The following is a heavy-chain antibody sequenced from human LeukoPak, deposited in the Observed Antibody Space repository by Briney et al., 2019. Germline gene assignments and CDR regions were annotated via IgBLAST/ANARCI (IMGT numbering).Heavy chain of an antibody. CDR2: IYSCGST. V-gene: IGHV3-66*01. Sequence: GGSLRLSCAASGFTVSSNYMSWVRQAPGKGLEWVSVIYSCGSTYYADSVKGRFTISIDNSKNTVYLQMNSLRAEDTAVYYCARGSGYYYYFDYWGQGTLVAVSS. CDR1: GFTVSSNY. J-gene: IGHJ4*02. CDR3: ARGSGYYYYFDY. D-gene: IGHD3-22*01.